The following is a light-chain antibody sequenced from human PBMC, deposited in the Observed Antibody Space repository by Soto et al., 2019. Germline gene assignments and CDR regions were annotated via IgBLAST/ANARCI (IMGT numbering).Light chain of an antibody. CDR2: AAS. CDR1: QSISSW. Sequence: QITQPPSTLSASVGDRVTISCRASQSISSWLAWYQQKQGKAPKLLIYAASSLQSGVPSRFSGSESETDLIINISSLKPEDGENDAGQQSYSTTWTFGQGTKVDIK. V-gene: IGKV1-39*01. CDR3: QQSYSTTWT. J-gene: IGKJ1*01.